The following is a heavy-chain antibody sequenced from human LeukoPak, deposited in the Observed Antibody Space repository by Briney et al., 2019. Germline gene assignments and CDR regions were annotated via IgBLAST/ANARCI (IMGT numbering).Heavy chain of an antibody. CDR3: ARVTDYSSSPLDY. V-gene: IGHV3-74*01. J-gene: IGHJ4*02. D-gene: IGHD6-6*01. CDR2: INGDGTNT. CDR1: GFTFSNFW. Sequence: GGSLRLSCAASGFTFSNFWVHWVRQVPGRGLVWLSRINGDGTNTTYADSVKGRFSVSRDNAKNTAYLQMNSVRAEDTAVYYCARVTDYSSSPLDYWGQGTLVTVSS.